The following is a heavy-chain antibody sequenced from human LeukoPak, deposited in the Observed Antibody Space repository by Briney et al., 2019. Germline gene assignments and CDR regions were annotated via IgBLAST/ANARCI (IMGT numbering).Heavy chain of an antibody. CDR3: ASRLDCSGGSCRDY. J-gene: IGHJ4*02. CDR2: ITSGGSTI. D-gene: IGHD2-15*01. V-gene: IGHV3-48*02. Sequence: PGGSLRLSCAASGFTFSSYNMNWVRQAPGKGLEWVSYITSGGSTIYYADSVKGRFTISRDNAKNSLYLQMNSLRDEDTAVYYCASRLDCSGGSCRDYWGQGTLVTVSS. CDR1: GFTFSSYN.